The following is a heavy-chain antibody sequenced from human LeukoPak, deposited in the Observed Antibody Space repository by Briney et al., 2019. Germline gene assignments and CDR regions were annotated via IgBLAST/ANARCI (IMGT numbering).Heavy chain of an antibody. CDR1: GFTFSDYY. J-gene: IGHJ3*02. Sequence: GGSLRLSCAASGFTFSDYYMSWIRQAPGKGLEWVSYISSSGSTIYYADSVKGRFTISRDNSKNTMYLQMNSLRAEDTAVYYCAKDIQYCRSTSCYGHDAFDIWGQGTMVTVSS. D-gene: IGHD2-2*01. CDR2: ISSSGSTI. V-gene: IGHV3-11*01. CDR3: AKDIQYCRSTSCYGHDAFDI.